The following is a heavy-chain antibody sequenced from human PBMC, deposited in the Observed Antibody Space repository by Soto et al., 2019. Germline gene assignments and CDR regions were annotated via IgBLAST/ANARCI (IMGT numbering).Heavy chain of an antibody. V-gene: IGHV4-59*01. Sequence: SETLSLTCIVSGGSISSYYWSWIRQPPGKGLEWIGYIYYSGSTNYNPSLKSRVTISVDKSKNQFSLKLSSVTAADTAVYYCARSNYYDSSGYLWFLAFDIWGQGTMVTVSS. J-gene: IGHJ3*02. CDR1: GGSISSYY. D-gene: IGHD3-22*01. CDR3: ARSNYYDSSGYLWFLAFDI. CDR2: IYYSGST.